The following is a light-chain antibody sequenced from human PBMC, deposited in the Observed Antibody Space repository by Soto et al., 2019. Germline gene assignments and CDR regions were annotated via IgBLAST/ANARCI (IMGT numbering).Light chain of an antibody. CDR1: SNDVGSYNF. CDR3: SSYTRSSTVL. CDR2: DVS. Sequence: QSALTQPASASGSPGQSITISCIGTSNDVGSYNFVSWYQKHPNTAPKLIIYDVSNRPSGVSNRFSGSKSDNTASLTISGLQAEDEADYYCSSYTRSSTVLFGGGIKLTVL. V-gene: IGLV2-14*03. J-gene: IGLJ2*01.